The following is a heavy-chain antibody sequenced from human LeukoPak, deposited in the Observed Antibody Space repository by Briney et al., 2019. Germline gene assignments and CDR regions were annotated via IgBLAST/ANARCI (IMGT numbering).Heavy chain of an antibody. CDR3: TTKVIRGNSGDDYDD. D-gene: IGHD5-12*01. J-gene: IGHJ4*02. CDR1: GVTFSSYG. Sequence: GGSLRLSCAASGVTFSSYGMHWVRQAPGKGLEWVALISSDGNDKLYGDSVKGRFTISKDDSKSTLYLQMNSLRAEDTTVYYCTTKVIRGNSGDDYDDWGQGTLVTVSS. V-gene: IGHV3-30*03. CDR2: ISSDGNDK.